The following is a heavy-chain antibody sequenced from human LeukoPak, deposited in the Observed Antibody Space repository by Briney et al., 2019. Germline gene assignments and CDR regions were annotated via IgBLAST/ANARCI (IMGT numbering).Heavy chain of an antibody. D-gene: IGHD3-16*02. V-gene: IGHV1-18*01. CDR1: GYTFTSYG. Sequence: ASVKVSCKASGYTFTSYGISWVRQAPGQGLEWMGWISAYNGNTNYAQKLQGRVTMTTDTSTSTAYMELRSLRSDDTAVYYCARDHREFGGVIATDHDWFDPWGQGTLVTVSS. CDR2: ISAYNGNT. J-gene: IGHJ5*02. CDR3: ARDHREFGGVIATDHDWFDP.